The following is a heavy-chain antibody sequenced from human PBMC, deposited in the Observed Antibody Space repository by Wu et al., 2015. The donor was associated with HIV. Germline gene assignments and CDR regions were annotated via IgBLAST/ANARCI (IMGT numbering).Heavy chain of an antibody. J-gene: IGHJ6*02. CDR2: IIPIFGTA. CDR1: GGTFSSYA. Sequence: QVQLVQSGAEVKKPGSSVKISCQTSGGTFSSYAISWVRQAPGQGLEWMGGIIPIFGTANYAQKFQGRVTITTDESTSTAYMELSSLRSEDTAVYYCARAMYCSGGSCYYYYGMDVVGPRDHGHRLL. V-gene: IGHV1-69*05. D-gene: IGHD2-15*01. CDR3: ARAMYCSGGSCYYYYGMDV.